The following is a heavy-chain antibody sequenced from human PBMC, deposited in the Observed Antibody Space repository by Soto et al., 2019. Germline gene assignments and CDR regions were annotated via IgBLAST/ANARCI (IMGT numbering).Heavy chain of an antibody. CDR1: GFTFSSYG. CDR2: IWYDGSNK. V-gene: IGHV3-33*01. D-gene: IGHD3-10*01. CDR3: ARDRVILWFEQSGAFDI. J-gene: IGHJ3*02. Sequence: GGSLRLSCAASGFTFSSYGMHWVRQAPGKGLEWVAVIWYDGSNKYYADSVKGRFTISRDNSKNTLYLQMNSLRAEDTAVYYCARDRVILWFEQSGAFDIWGQGTMVTVSS.